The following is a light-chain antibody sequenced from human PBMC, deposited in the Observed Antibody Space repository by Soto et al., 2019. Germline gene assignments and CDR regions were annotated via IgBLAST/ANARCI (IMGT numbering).Light chain of an antibody. CDR2: AAS. CDR3: QQSYSTPPWT. V-gene: IGKV1-39*01. Sequence: DIQMTQSPSSLSASVGDRVTITCRASQSISSYLNWYQQKPGKAPKLLIYAASSLQSEVPSRFSGSGSVTDVTLPISSLQPEDFATYYCQQSYSTPPWTFGQGTKVEIK. J-gene: IGKJ1*01. CDR1: QSISSY.